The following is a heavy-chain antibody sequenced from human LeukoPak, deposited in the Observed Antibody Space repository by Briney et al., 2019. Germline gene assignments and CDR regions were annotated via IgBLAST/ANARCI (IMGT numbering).Heavy chain of an antibody. CDR1: GFTFSSYA. CDR2: IIGGAGST. D-gene: IGHD2-2*01. CDR3: THGSMYQLDY. J-gene: IGHJ4*02. Sequence: GGSLRLSCAASGFTFSSYAMSWVRQAPGKGLEWVSGIIGGAGSTYYADSVKGRFTISRDNSKNTLYLQMNSLRAEDTAVYYCTHGSMYQLDYWGQGTLVTVSS. V-gene: IGHV3-23*01.